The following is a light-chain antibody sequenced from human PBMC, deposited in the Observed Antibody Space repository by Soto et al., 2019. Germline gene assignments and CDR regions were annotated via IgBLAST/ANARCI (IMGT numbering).Light chain of an antibody. Sequence: EIVLTQSPGTLSLSPGERATLSCRASQSVAKNYLACYQQKPGQAPRLLIHGASNRATGIPDRFSGSGSGTDFTLTISRLEPEDFALFYCQQYATAPLTFGGGTKVEIK. CDR3: QQYATAPLT. CDR1: QSVAKNY. CDR2: GAS. J-gene: IGKJ4*01. V-gene: IGKV3-20*01.